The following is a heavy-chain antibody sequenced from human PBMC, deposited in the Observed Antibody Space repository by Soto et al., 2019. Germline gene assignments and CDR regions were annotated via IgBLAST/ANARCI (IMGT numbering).Heavy chain of an antibody. J-gene: IGHJ6*02. CDR1: GYTFTSYG. CDR3: ARDCSSIAARQTSDYYYGMDV. D-gene: IGHD6-6*01. CDR2: ISAYNGNT. V-gene: IGHV1-18*01. Sequence: ASVKVSCKGSGYTFTSYGISWVRQAPGQGLEWMGWISAYNGNTNYAQKLQGRVTMTTDTSTSTAYMELRSLRSDDTAVYYCARDCSSIAARQTSDYYYGMDVWGQGTTVTVSS.